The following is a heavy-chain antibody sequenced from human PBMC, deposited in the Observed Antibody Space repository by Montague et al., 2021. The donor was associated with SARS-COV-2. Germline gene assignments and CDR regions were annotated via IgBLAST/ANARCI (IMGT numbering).Heavy chain of an antibody. Sequence: SETLSLTSTLSGDSISTYYWSWIRQPPGKGLGWIGYIYYNGYTNYNPSLKSRVTISVDTSKNQFSLRLSSVTAADTAVYFCARGGATYYYDTSGYVNAFDTWGQGTMVTVSS. CDR3: ARGGATYYYDTSGYVNAFDT. D-gene: IGHD3-22*01. V-gene: IGHV4-59*01. CDR1: GDSISTYY. J-gene: IGHJ3*02. CDR2: IYYNGYT.